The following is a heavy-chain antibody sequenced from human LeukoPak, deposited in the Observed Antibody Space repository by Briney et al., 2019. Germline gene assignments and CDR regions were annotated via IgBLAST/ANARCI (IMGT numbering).Heavy chain of an antibody. CDR2: IYTSGST. J-gene: IGHJ5*02. V-gene: IGHV4-61*02. CDR3: ARAGPFGNWFDP. Sequence: PSETLSLTCTVSGDSIRSSGHYWRWIRQPAGKGLEWIGRIYTSGSTNYNPSLKSRVTISLDTSKNQFSLKLSSVTAADTAVYYCARAGPFGNWFDPWGQGTLVTVSS. CDR1: GDSIRSSGHY. D-gene: IGHD3-10*01.